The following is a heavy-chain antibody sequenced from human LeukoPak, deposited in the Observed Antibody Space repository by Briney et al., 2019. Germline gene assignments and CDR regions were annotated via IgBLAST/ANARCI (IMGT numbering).Heavy chain of an antibody. CDR2: ISAYNGNT. CDR3: ARAPITPLGLPAGY. J-gene: IGHJ4*02. Sequence: ASVKISCKASGYTFTSYGISWVRQAPGQGLEWMGWISAYNGNTNYAQKLQGRVTMTTDTSTSTAYMELRSLRSDDTAVYYCARAPITPLGLPAGYWGQGTLVTVSS. V-gene: IGHV1-18*01. CDR1: GYTFTSYG. D-gene: IGHD6-25*01.